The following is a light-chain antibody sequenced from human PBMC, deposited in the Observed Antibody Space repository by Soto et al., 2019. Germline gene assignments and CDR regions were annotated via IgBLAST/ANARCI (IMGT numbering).Light chain of an antibody. V-gene: IGKV3-15*01. J-gene: IGKJ3*01. CDR1: QSVRGN. Sequence: EIVMTQSPATLSVSPGERATLSCRASQSVRGNLAWYQQKPGQAPRLLIYDASTRATGVPARFSGSGSGTEFTLAISSLQSEDFAVYFCLHRNNWPPRFTFGPGTAVEVK. CDR2: DAS. CDR3: LHRNNWPPRFT.